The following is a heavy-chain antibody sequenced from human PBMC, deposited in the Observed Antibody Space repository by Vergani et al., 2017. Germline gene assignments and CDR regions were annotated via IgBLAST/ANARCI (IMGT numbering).Heavy chain of an antibody. D-gene: IGHD2-2*02. CDR2: INNNGGST. Sequence: QLLESGGGLIQPGGSLRLSCAASGFTFNSYAMTWVRQAPGKGLEWVSGINNNGGSTYYADSVKGRFTISRDNSKNTLYLQMNSLRAEDTAVYYCAKVYCSSTTCYRNWFDPWGQGTLVTVSS. J-gene: IGHJ5*02. CDR1: GFTFNSYA. CDR3: AKVYCSSTTCYRNWFDP. V-gene: IGHV3-23*01.